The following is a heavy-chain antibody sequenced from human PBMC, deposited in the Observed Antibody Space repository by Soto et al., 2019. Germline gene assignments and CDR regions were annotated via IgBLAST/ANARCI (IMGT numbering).Heavy chain of an antibody. CDR3: ARHLEVPFHGRVTFYYGLDV. CDR2: IYPRDSEV. CDR1: GYGFTGFW. V-gene: IGHV5-51*01. Sequence: EVQLVQSGAEVRKPGDYLKITCKTSGYGFTGFWIGWVRQMPGKGLEWMGIIYPRDSEVKYGPSFQGHVTISVDTSIDAAYLQWNRLNISVTAMYYCARHLEVPFHGRVTFYYGLDVWGQGTTVTVSS. J-gene: IGHJ6*02.